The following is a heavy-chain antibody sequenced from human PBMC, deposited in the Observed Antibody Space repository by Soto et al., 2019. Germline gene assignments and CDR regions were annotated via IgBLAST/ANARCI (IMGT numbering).Heavy chain of an antibody. CDR3: ANRQWREPFYF. V-gene: IGHV3-74*01. J-gene: IGHJ4*01. D-gene: IGHD6-19*01. CDR2: ISSEGGVT. Sequence: GGSLRLSCAASGFTFNKYWMYWVRQAPGKGLVWVSRISSEGGVTNYADSVEGRFTASRDNAKNTLYLQMNSLRAEDTAVYFCANRQWREPFYFRGRGNLVTVSS. CDR1: GFTFNKYW.